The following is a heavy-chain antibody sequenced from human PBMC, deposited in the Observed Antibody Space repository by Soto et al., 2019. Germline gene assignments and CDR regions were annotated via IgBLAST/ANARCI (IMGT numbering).Heavy chain of an antibody. V-gene: IGHV1-69*12. D-gene: IGHD2-2*01. Sequence: QVQLVQSGAEVKKPGSSVKVSCKASGGTFNSYAISWVRQAPGQGLEWMGGIIPIFGTANYAQKFQGRVTITADESTSTAYLELSSLRSEDTAVYYCARHVPAAGYYYGMDVWGQGTTVTVSS. CDR3: ARHVPAAGYYYGMDV. J-gene: IGHJ6*02. CDR1: GGTFNSYA. CDR2: IIPIFGTA.